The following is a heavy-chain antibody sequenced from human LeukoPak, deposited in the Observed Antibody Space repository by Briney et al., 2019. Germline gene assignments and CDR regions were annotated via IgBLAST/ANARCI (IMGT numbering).Heavy chain of an antibody. D-gene: IGHD4-17*01. J-gene: IGHJ4*02. CDR3: ARSRSYGDYALKD. V-gene: IGHV3-33*01. CDR1: GFTFSSYG. CDR2: IWYDGSNK. Sequence: GSLRLSCAASGFTFSSYGMHWVRQAPGKGLEWVAVIWYDGSNKYYADSVKGRFTISRDNSKNTLYLQMNSLRAEDTAVYYCARSRSYGDYALKDWGQGTLVTVSS.